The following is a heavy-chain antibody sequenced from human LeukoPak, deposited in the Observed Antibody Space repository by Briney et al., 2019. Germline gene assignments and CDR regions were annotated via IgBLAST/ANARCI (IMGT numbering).Heavy chain of an antibody. Sequence: ASVKVSCKASGYTFTTYGISWVRQAPGQGLEWIGWISAYNGNTNYAQKLQDRVTMTTDTSTSTAYMELRSLRSDDTAVYYCAGGRYCSSTSCYKVYYYYMDVWGKGTTVTVSS. CDR2: ISAYNGNT. D-gene: IGHD2-2*02. V-gene: IGHV1-18*01. CDR1: GYTFTTYG. J-gene: IGHJ6*03. CDR3: AGGRYCSSTSCYKVYYYYMDV.